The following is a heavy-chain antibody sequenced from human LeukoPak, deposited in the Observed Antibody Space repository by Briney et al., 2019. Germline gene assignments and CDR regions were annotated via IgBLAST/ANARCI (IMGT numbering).Heavy chain of an antibody. CDR1: GFIFSSYW. CDR3: ARPYGSGSYLYYFDY. J-gene: IGHJ4*02. V-gene: IGHV3-30-3*01. Sequence: GGSLRLSCAASGFIFSSYWMSWVRQAPGKGLEWVAVISYDGSNKYYADSVKGRFTISRDNSKNTLYLQMNSLRAEDTAVYYCARPYGSGSYLYYFDYWGQGTLVTVSS. D-gene: IGHD3-10*01. CDR2: ISYDGSNK.